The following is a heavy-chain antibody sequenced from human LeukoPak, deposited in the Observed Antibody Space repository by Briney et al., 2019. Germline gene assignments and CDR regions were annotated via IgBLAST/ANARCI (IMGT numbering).Heavy chain of an antibody. D-gene: IGHD2-2*01. V-gene: IGHV4-31*03. Sequence: SQTLSLTCTVSGGSISSGGYYWSWIRQHPGKGLEWIGYIYYSGSTYYNPSLKSRVTISVDTSKNQFSLKLSSVTAADTAVYYCARVGYCSSTSCPLYYYYGMDVWGQGTTVTVSS. CDR2: IYYSGST. CDR3: ARVGYCSSTSCPLYYYYGMDV. CDR1: GGSISSGGYY. J-gene: IGHJ6*02.